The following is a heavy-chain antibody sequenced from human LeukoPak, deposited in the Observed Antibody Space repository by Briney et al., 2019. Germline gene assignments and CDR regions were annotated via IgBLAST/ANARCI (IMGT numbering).Heavy chain of an antibody. J-gene: IGHJ4*02. CDR2: IHGDGKT. V-gene: IGHV3-53*01. Sequence: GGSLRLSCAASGFTVSSTYMSWVRQAPGKGLEWVSLIHGDGKTDYPDSVKGRFPVSRDKSKNTLYLQMNSLRDEDTAVYYCARTFCGGDCQSWDKWGQGTLVTVSS. CDR3: ARTFCGGDCQSWDK. CDR1: GFTVSSTY. D-gene: IGHD2-21*02.